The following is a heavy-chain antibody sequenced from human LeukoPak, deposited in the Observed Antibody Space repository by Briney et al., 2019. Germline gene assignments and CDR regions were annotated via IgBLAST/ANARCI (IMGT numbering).Heavy chain of an antibody. V-gene: IGHV1-69*13. CDR2: IIPIFSTA. D-gene: IGHD3-3*01. CDR3: ARGLQMEWYYYYYGMDV. Sequence: SVKVSCKASGGTFSSYAISWVRQAPGQGLEWMGGIIPIFSTANYAQKFQGRVTITADESTSTAYMELSSLRSEDTAVYYCARGLQMEWYYYYYGMDVWGQGTTVTVSS. CDR1: GGTFSSYA. J-gene: IGHJ6*02.